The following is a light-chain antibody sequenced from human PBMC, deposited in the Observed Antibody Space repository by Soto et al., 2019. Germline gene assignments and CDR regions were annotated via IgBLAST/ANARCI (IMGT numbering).Light chain of an antibody. Sequence: QSVLTQPPSVSGAPGQRVTISCTGSTSNIGAGYEVHWYQQVPGTAPKLLVSGHNNRPSEVPDRFSGSKSGTSASLAISGLQSEDEADYYCAAWDDSLNALVFGGGTQLTVL. J-gene: IGLJ3*02. CDR3: AAWDDSLNALV. V-gene: IGLV1-40*01. CDR1: TSNIGAGYE. CDR2: GHN.